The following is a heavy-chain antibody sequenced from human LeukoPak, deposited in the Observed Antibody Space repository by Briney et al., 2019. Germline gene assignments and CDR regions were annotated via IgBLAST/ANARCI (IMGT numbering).Heavy chain of an antibody. CDR3: ARAKYSYGYGGLDY. CDR1: GFTFSNYN. D-gene: IGHD5-18*01. V-gene: IGHV3-21*01. Sequence: GGSLRLSCADSGFTFSNYNMNWVRQAPGKAMEWVSSITSSGTYTFYADSVKGRFTISRDNAKNSLYLQMNSLRAEDTAVYYCARAKYSYGYGGLDYWGQGTLVTVSS. J-gene: IGHJ4*02. CDR2: ITSSGTYT.